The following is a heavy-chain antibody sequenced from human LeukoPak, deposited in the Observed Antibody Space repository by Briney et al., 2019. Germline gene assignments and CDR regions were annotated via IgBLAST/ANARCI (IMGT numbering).Heavy chain of an antibody. CDR2: INPNSGGT. CDR1: GYTFTGYY. Sequence: ASVKVSCKASGYTFTGYYIHWVRQAPGQGLEWMGWINPNSGGTNYAQKFQGRVTMTRDTSISTAYMELSRLRSDDTAAYYCARDHRAASLQWLYDYWGQGTLVTVSS. V-gene: IGHV1-2*02. J-gene: IGHJ4*02. D-gene: IGHD6-19*01. CDR3: ARDHRAASLQWLYDY.